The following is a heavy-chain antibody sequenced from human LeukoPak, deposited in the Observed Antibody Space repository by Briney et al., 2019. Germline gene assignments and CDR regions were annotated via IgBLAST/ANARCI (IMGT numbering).Heavy chain of an antibody. CDR3: ARAGSGRSPDWFDP. CDR1: GFTFSTYS. D-gene: IGHD1-26*01. J-gene: IGHJ5*02. V-gene: IGHV3-48*04. Sequence: GGSLRLSCGASGFTFSTYSMNWVRQAPGKGLEWVSYISSSGSTIYYADSVKGRFTISRDNAKNSLYLQMNSLRAEDTAAYYCARAGSGRSPDWFDPWGQGTLVTVSS. CDR2: ISSSGSTI.